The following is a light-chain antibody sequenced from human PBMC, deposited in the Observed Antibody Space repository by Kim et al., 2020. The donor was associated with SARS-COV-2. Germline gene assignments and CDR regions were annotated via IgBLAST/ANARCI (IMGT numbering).Light chain of an antibody. CDR3: QQYDDWLA. V-gene: IGKV3-15*01. Sequence: SISNNLAWYQQKPGQAPRLLMFGASTRATDCPVRFSGSGSGTEFTLTISSLRSEDFAVYFCQQYDDWLAFGGGTKVDIK. CDR1: SISNN. J-gene: IGKJ4*01. CDR2: GAS.